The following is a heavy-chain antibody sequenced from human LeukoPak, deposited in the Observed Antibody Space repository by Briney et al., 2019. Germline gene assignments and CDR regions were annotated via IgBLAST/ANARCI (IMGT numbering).Heavy chain of an antibody. CDR1: GGSISSNNW. J-gene: IGHJ3*02. V-gene: IGHV4-4*02. Sequence: PSETLPLTRGVSGGSISSNNWWSWVRQPPGKGLEWIGEIYHSGSTNYNPSLKSRVSISVDNSKNQFSLKLSSVTAADTAVYYCARSLHDHVWGTSSPNAFDIWGQGTMVSVSS. D-gene: IGHD3-16*01. CDR2: IYHSGST. CDR3: ARSLHDHVWGTSSPNAFDI.